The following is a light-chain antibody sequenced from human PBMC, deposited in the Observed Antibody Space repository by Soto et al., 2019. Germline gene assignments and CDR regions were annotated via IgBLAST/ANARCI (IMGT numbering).Light chain of an antibody. J-gene: IGLJ1*01. CDR3: SSYTSSSTPYV. CDR2: DVS. V-gene: IGLV2-14*03. CDR1: SSDGGGYNY. Sequence: QSALTQPASVSGSTGQSVTISCTGSSSDGGGYNYVSWYQQHPGKAPKLMIYDVSNRPSGVSNRFSGSKSGNTASLTISGLQAEDEADYYCSSYTSSSTPYVFGTGTKVTVL.